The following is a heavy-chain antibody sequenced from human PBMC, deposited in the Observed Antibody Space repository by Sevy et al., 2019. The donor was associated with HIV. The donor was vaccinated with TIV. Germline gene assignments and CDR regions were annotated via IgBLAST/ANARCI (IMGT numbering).Heavy chain of an antibody. V-gene: IGHV5-51*01. CDR1: GYSFSTYW. Sequence: GESLKISCKGSGYSFSTYWIGWVRQMPGKGLEWMGITYPGDSDTRYSPSFQGQVTISADKPISTAYLQWSSLKASDTAMYYCARQGSGYSSGWVDYWGQGTLVTVSS. J-gene: IGHJ4*02. CDR3: ARQGSGYSSGWVDY. CDR2: TYPGDSDT. D-gene: IGHD6-19*01.